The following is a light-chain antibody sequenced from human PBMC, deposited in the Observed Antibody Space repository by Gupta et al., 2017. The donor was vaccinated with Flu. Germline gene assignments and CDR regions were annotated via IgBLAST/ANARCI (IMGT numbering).Light chain of an antibody. J-gene: IGLJ3*02. CDR3: TSHADSNTVV. CDR2: EVS. Sequence: QSALTQPASVSGSPGQSITITCTGTSSDIGYYNYVSWYQHSPGEAPHLLIYEVSHRPAGASDRFAASKSGKTALITTSGLQAGDDAYYYCTSHADSNTVVFGGGTKLTVL. V-gene: IGLV2-14*01. CDR1: SSDIGYYNY.